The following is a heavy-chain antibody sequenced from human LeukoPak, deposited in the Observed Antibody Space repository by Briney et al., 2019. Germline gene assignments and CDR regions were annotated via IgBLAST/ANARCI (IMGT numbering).Heavy chain of an antibody. V-gene: IGHV4-4*02. Sequence: KPSETLSLTCDVSGGSISNGYWWSWVRQLPGKGLEWIGEIHHSGSTNYNPSLKSRATISVDKSKNQFSVMLTPVTAADTAVYYCARNAYYSADYWGQGTLVTVSS. CDR1: GGSISNGYW. J-gene: IGHJ4*02. D-gene: IGHD2/OR15-2a*01. CDR2: IHHSGST. CDR3: ARNAYYSADY.